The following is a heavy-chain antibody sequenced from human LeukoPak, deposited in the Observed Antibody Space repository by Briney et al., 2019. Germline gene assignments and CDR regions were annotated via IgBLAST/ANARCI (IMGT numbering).Heavy chain of an antibody. J-gene: IGHJ3*02. V-gene: IGHV1-18*01. D-gene: IGHD3-3*01. CDR1: GYTFTSYG. Sequence: GASVKVSCKASGYTFTSYGISWVRQAPGQGLEWMGWISAYNGNTNYAQKLQGRVTMTTDTSTSTAYMELRSLRSDDTAVYYCARVIHARRRFLEWHDAFDIWGQGTMVTVSS. CDR2: ISAYNGNT. CDR3: ARVIHARRRFLEWHDAFDI.